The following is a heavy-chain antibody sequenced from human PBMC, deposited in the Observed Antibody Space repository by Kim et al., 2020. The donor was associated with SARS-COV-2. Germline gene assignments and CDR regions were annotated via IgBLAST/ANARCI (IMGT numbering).Heavy chain of an antibody. CDR2: IKSKTDGGTT. D-gene: IGHD3-22*01. V-gene: IGHV3-15*01. CDR1: GFTFSNAW. Sequence: GGSLRLSCAASGFTFSNAWMSWVRQAPGKGLEWVGRIKSKTDGGTTDYAAPVKGRFTISRDDSKNTLYLQMNSLKTEDTAVYYCTTDRWGYYDSSGYYSFAYWGPGTLVTVSS. J-gene: IGHJ4*02. CDR3: TTDRWGYYDSSGYYSFAY.